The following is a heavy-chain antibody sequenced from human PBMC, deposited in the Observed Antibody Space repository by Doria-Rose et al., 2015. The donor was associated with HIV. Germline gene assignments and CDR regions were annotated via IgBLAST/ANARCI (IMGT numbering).Heavy chain of an antibody. CDR1: GVSLSSPGMG. V-gene: IGHV2-26*01. D-gene: IGHD6-13*01. Sequence: SGPVLVKPTETLTLTCTVSGVSLSSPGMGVSWIRQPPGKALEWLANILSDDERTYHTSMKSRLTSSRGTSKSQVVLTMTDMDPVDTATYYCARIKSSRWYHKYYFDFWGQGTLVIVSA. J-gene: IGHJ4*02. CDR2: ILSDDER. CDR3: ARIKSSRWYHKYYFDF.